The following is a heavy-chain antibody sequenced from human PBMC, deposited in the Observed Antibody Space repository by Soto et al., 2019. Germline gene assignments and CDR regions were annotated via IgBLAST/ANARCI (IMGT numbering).Heavy chain of an antibody. CDR3: ARGYYGSGSYLLTLNWFDP. J-gene: IGHJ5*02. Sequence: SVKVSCKASGGTFSSYTISWVRQAPGQGLEWMGRIIPILGIANYAQKFQGRVTITADKSTSTAYMELSSLRSEDTAVYYCARGYYGSGSYLLTLNWFDPWGQGTLVTVPQ. CDR2: IIPILGIA. V-gene: IGHV1-69*02. CDR1: GGTFSSYT. D-gene: IGHD3-10*01.